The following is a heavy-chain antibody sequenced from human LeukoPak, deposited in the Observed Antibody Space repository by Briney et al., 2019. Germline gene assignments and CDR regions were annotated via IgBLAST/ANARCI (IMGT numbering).Heavy chain of an antibody. Sequence: SETLSLTCTVSGGSISTYYWSWIRQPPGKGLERIGYIYYSGSTNYNPSLKSRVTISVDTSKNQFSLKLSSVTAADTAVYYCARDSKDSSGYYSLFDYWGQGTLVTVSS. V-gene: IGHV4-59*01. CDR3: ARDSKDSSGYYSLFDY. CDR2: IYYSGST. CDR1: GGSISTYY. D-gene: IGHD3-22*01. J-gene: IGHJ4*02.